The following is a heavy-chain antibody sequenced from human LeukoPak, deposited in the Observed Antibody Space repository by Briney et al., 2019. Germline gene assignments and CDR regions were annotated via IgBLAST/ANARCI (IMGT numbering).Heavy chain of an antibody. J-gene: IGHJ4*02. CDR1: GGTFSSYA. D-gene: IGHD3-3*01. CDR2: IIPIFGTA. CDR3: ARDLGYDFWSGYLDY. Sequence: SVKVSCKTSGGTFSSYAISWVRQAPGQGLEWMGGIIPIFGTANYAQKFQGRVTITADESTSTAYMELSSLRSEDTAVYYCARDLGYDFWSGYLDYWGQGTLVTVSS. V-gene: IGHV1-69*13.